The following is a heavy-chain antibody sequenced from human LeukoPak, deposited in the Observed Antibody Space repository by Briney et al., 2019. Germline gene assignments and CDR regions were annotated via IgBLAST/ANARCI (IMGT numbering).Heavy chain of an antibody. J-gene: IGHJ4*02. CDR2: ISYDGSNK. Sequence: GRSLRLSCAASGFTFSSYGMHWVRQAPGKGLEWVAVISYDGSNKYYADSVKGRFTISGDNSKNTLYLQMNSLRAEDTAVYYCAYGAFLDYWGQGTLVTVSS. D-gene: IGHD4-17*01. CDR1: GFTFSSYG. V-gene: IGHV3-30*03. CDR3: AYGAFLDY.